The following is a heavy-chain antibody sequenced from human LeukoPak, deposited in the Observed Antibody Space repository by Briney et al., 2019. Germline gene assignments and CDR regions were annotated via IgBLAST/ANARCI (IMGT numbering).Heavy chain of an antibody. CDR1: GYTFTGYY. D-gene: IGHD2-2*01. J-gene: IGHJ5*02. Sequence: GASVKVSCKASGYTFTGYYMHWVRQAPGQGLEWMGWINPNSGDTDYAQKFQGRVTMTRDTSISTAYMELSSLRSDDTALYYCARPYCSSTGCYGWFDPWGQGTLVTVSS. CDR2: INPNSGDT. CDR3: ARPYCSSTGCYGWFDP. V-gene: IGHV1-2*02.